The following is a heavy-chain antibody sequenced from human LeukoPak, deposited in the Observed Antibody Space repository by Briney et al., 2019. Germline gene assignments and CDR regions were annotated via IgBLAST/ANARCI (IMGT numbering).Heavy chain of an antibody. Sequence: GGSLRLSCAASGFTVSSNYMSWVRQAPGKGLEWVSVIYSGGSTYYADSVKGRFTISRDNAKNTLFLQMNTLRAEDTATYYCARGIAVAGTDFWGQGTLVTVSS. CDR2: IYSGGST. CDR1: GFTVSSNY. D-gene: IGHD6-19*01. V-gene: IGHV3-53*01. CDR3: ARGIAVAGTDF. J-gene: IGHJ4*02.